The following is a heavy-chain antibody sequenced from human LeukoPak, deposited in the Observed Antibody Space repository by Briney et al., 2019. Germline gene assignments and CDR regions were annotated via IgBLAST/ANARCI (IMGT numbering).Heavy chain of an antibody. CDR1: GGSISSSNW. CDR2: IYHSGST. Sequence: KTSETLSLTCAVSGGSISSSNWWSWVRQPPGKGLEWVGEIYHSGSTNYNPSLKSRVTISVDKSKNQFSLKLSSVTAADTAVYYCASLVSSATNDAFDIWGQGTMVTVSS. J-gene: IGHJ3*02. D-gene: IGHD2-2*01. CDR3: ASLVSSATNDAFDI. V-gene: IGHV4-4*02.